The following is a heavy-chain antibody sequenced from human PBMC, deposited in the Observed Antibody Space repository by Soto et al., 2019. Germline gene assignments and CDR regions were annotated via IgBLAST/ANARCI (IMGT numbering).Heavy chain of an antibody. J-gene: IGHJ6*02. CDR1: GYTFTSYG. V-gene: IGHV1-18*01. CDR3: ARDRRFDYGTDV. Sequence: QVQLVQSGAEVKKPGASVKVSCKASGYTFTSYGISWVRQAPGQGLEWMGYITPYSGDTNYAQKFQGRVTMTTDTSTSTAYMELRSLRSDDTAVYYCARDRRFDYGTDVWGQGTTVTVSS. D-gene: IGHD3-10*01. CDR2: ITPYSGDT.